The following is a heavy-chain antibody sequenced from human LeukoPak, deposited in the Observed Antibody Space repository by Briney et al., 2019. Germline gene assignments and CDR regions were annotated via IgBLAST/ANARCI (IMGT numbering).Heavy chain of an antibody. D-gene: IGHD3-10*02. Sequence: PGGSLRLSCAASGFTFSSYGMHWVRQAPGKGLEWVAVISYDGSNKYYADSVKGRFTISRDNSKNTLYLQMNSLRAEDTAVYYCARILGSAAENFDYWGQGTLVTVSS. V-gene: IGHV3-30*03. CDR2: ISYDGSNK. CDR3: ARILGSAAENFDY. J-gene: IGHJ4*02. CDR1: GFTFSSYG.